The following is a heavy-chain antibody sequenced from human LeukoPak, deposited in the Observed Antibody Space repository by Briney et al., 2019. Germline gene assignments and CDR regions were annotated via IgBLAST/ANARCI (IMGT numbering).Heavy chain of an antibody. CDR3: AKAGGTVTSSVLLTT. D-gene: IGHD4-17*01. J-gene: IGHJ5*02. CDR1: GFTFSSYW. V-gene: IGHV3-23*03. Sequence: GGSLRLSCAASGFTFSSYWMSWVRQAPGKGLEWVSFIYSDNTHYSDSVKGRFTISRDNSKNTLYLQMNSLRAEDTAVYYCAKAGGTVTSSVLLTTWGQGTLVTVSS. CDR2: IYSDNT.